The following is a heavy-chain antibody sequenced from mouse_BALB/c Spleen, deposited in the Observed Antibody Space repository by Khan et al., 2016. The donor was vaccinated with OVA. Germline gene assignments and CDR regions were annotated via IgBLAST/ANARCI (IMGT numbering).Heavy chain of an antibody. Sequence: QIQLVQSGPELKKPGETVKISCKASGYTFTKYGMNWVKQAPGKGLKWMGWINTYTGESTYVDDFKGRFAFSLETYASTAYLQINNLKDEDSATYFCARPPYFSYVMDSWGQGTSVTVSS. V-gene: IGHV9-3-1*01. CDR2: INTYTGES. J-gene: IGHJ4*01. CDR1: GYTFTKYG. CDR3: ARPPYFSYVMDS.